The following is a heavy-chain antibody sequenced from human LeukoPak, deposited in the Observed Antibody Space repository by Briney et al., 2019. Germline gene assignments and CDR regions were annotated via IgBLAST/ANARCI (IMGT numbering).Heavy chain of an antibody. CDR2: INAGNGNT. J-gene: IGHJ4*02. CDR3: ARAQDYDILTGYYSG. V-gene: IGHV1-3*01. CDR1: GYTFTSYA. Sequence: ASVKVSCKASGYTFTSYAMHWVRQAPGQRLEWMGWINAGNGNTKYSQKFQGRVTITRDTSASTAYMELSSLRSEDTAVYYCARAQDYDILTGYYSGWGQGTLVTVSS. D-gene: IGHD3-9*01.